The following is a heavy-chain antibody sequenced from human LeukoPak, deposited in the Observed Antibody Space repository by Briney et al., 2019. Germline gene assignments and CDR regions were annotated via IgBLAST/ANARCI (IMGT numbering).Heavy chain of an antibody. CDR3: ARTYYYDSSGYRKFDY. V-gene: IGHV1-8*03. J-gene: IGHJ4*02. CDR1: GYTFTSYD. D-gene: IGHD3-22*01. Sequence: ASVKVSCKAFGYTFTSYDINWVRQATGQGLEWMGWMNPNSGNTGYAQKFQGRVTITRNTSISTAYMELSSVRSEDTAVYYCARTYYYDSSGYRKFDYWGQGTLVTVSS. CDR2: MNPNSGNT.